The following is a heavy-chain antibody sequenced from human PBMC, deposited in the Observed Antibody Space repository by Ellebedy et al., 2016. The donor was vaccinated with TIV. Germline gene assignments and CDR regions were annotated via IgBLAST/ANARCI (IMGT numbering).Heavy chain of an antibody. CDR2: VYYTGAA. CDR3: ARGHNYGLNPFDS. Sequence: MPGGSLRLSCTVFGDSMTPYYWSWLRQSPGKGLEWIGYVYYTGAANYNPSLTSRVTISVDMSKSDFSLKLTSVTVADAAVYYCARGHNYGLNPFDSWGPGTLITVSS. V-gene: IGHV4-59*01. D-gene: IGHD5-18*01. CDR1: GDSMTPYY. J-gene: IGHJ4*02.